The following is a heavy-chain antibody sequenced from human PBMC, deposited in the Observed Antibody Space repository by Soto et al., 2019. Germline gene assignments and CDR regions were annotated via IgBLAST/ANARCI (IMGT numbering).Heavy chain of an antibody. CDR3: APAGYCRSAGCSNWFDP. Sequence: PSETLSLTCSVSGGSISDYYWSWIRQPPGKGLEWIGYTYYGWNTNYNPSLKSRVTISVDTSKNQFSLKLISVTAADTAVYYCAPAGYCRSAGCSNWFDPWGQGTLVTVSS. J-gene: IGHJ5*02. CDR2: TYYGWNT. D-gene: IGHD2-2*03. CDR1: GGSISDYY. V-gene: IGHV4-59*08.